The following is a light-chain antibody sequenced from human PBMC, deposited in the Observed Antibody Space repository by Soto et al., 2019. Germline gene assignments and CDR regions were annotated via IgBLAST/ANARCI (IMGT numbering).Light chain of an antibody. J-gene: IGKJ4*01. Sequence: IQLTQSPSSLSTSVGDIVTITCRASQGISSYLAWYQQKPGKAPKLLIYAASTLQTGDPSRFSGSGSGTDFTLTISSLQPEDFATYYCQQYDSNLLTLGGGTKVDIK. CDR3: QQYDSNLLT. CDR1: QGISSY. CDR2: AAS. V-gene: IGKV1-9*01.